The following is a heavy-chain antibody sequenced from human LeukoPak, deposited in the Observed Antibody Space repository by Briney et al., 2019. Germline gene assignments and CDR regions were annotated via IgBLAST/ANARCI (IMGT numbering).Heavy chain of an antibody. CDR1: GYTFTGYY. CDR3: ARERPNSSSWYARWFDP. J-gene: IGHJ5*02. D-gene: IGHD6-13*01. CDR2: INPNSGGT. V-gene: IGHV1-2*02. Sequence: ASVKGSRKASGYTFTGYYMHWVRQAPGQGLEWMGWINPNSGGTNYAQKFQGRVTMTRDTSISTAYMELSRLRSDDTAVYYCARERPNSSSWYARWFDPWGQGTLVTVSS.